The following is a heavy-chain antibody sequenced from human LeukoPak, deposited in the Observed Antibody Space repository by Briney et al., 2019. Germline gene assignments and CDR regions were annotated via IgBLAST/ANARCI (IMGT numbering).Heavy chain of an antibody. D-gene: IGHD3-3*01. Sequence: PGGSLRLSCAASGFTFSSYAMHWVRQAPGKGLEWVSAISGSGGSTYYADSVKGRFTISRDNSKNTLYLQMNSLRAEDTAVYYCARGRITIFGVVTYYFDYWGQGTLVTVSS. CDR3: ARGRITIFGVVTYYFDY. CDR1: GFTFSSYA. V-gene: IGHV3-23*01. CDR2: ISGSGGST. J-gene: IGHJ4*02.